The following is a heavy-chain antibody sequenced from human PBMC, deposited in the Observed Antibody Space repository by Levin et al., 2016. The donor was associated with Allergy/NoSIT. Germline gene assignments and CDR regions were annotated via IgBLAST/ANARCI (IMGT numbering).Heavy chain of an antibody. J-gene: IGHJ4*02. D-gene: IGHD6-13*01. CDR3: AKDPASYSSSWYLDY. Sequence: VRQMPGKGAGVVAFIRYDGSNKYYADSVKGRFTISRDNSKNTLYLQMNSLRAEDTAVYYCAKDPASYSSSWYLDYWGQGTLVTVSS. V-gene: IGHV3-30*02. CDR2: IRYDGSNK.